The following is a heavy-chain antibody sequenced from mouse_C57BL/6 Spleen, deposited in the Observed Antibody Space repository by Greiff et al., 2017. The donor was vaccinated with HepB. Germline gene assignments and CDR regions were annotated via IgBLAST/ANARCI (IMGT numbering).Heavy chain of an antibody. Sequence: VQLKQSGAELVRPGASVKLSCTASGFNIKDYYMHWVKQRPEQGLEWIGRIDPEDGDTEYAPKFQGKATMTADTSSNTAYLQLGSLTSEDTAVYYCTFYGNSYYAMDYWGQGTSVTVSS. CDR3: TFYGNSYYAMDY. CDR1: GFNIKDYY. D-gene: IGHD2-1*01. J-gene: IGHJ4*01. V-gene: IGHV14-1*01. CDR2: IDPEDGDT.